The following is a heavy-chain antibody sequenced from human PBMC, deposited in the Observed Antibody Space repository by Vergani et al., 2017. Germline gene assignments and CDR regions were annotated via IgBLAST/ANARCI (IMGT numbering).Heavy chain of an antibody. J-gene: IGHJ5*02. V-gene: IGHV4-61*02. CDR1: GGSISSGSYY. Sequence: QVQLQESGPGLVKPSQTLSLTCTVSGGSISSGSYYWSWIRQPAGKGLEWIGRIYTSGSTNYNPSLKSRVTISVDTSKNQFSLKLSSVTAADTAVYYCARRLPMYSHNIFDPWGQGTLVTVSS. CDR2: IYTSGST. D-gene: IGHD1-1*01. CDR3: ARRLPMYSHNIFDP.